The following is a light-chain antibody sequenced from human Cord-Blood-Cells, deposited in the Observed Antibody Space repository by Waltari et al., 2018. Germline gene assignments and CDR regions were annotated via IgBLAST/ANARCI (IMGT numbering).Light chain of an antibody. J-gene: IGLJ3*02. CDR1: SSDLGSYNR. CDR2: EVS. Sequence: SALPQPTSVPGPPRQSVPISCTAASSDLGSYNRVPWYQQPPGTAPKLMIYEVSHRPSGVPDRFSGSKSGNTASLTISGLQAEDEADYYCSSYTSSSTWVFGGGTKLTVL. V-gene: IGLV2-18*02. CDR3: SSYTSSSTWV.